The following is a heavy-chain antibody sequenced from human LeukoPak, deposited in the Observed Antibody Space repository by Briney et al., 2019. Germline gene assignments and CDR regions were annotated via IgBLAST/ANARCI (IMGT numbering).Heavy chain of an antibody. CDR3: ARDPMVYAIDPYFQH. CDR1: GFTFSSHG. V-gene: IGHV3-33*01. CDR2: IWYDGSNK. J-gene: IGHJ1*01. Sequence: PGGSLRLSCAASGFTFSSHGMHWVRQAPGKGLEWVAVIWYDGSNKYYADSVKGRFTISRDNSKNTLYLQMNSLRAEDTAVYYCARDPMVYAIDPYFQHWGQGTLVTVSS. D-gene: IGHD2-8*01.